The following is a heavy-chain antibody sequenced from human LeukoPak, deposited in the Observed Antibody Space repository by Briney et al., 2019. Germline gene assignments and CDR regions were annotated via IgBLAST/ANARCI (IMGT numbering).Heavy chain of an antibody. Sequence: EASVKVSCKASGYTFISSGMSWVRQAPGQGLEWMGWVNSNTGNPTYAQGFTRRFIFSWDTSVSTAYLQISSLKAEDTAVYYCARVRYTSGLYYFESWGQGTLVTDSS. CDR3: ARVRYTSGLYYFES. V-gene: IGHV7-4-1*02. CDR1: GYTFISSG. D-gene: IGHD6-19*01. J-gene: IGHJ4*02. CDR2: VNSNTGNP.